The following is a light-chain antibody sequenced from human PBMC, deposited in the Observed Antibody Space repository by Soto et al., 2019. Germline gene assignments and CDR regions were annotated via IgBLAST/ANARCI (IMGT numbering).Light chain of an antibody. J-gene: IGKJ5*01. CDR1: ESIDNW. CDR2: AAS. CDR3: QQYNSYSIT. Sequence: DIQMTQSPSTLSASVGDTVTITCRASESIDNWLAWYQQKPGKAPKLLIFAASTLVRGVPSRFSGRGSGTEFTLTISSLQADDYATYYCQQYNSYSITFGQGTRLEIK. V-gene: IGKV1-5*01.